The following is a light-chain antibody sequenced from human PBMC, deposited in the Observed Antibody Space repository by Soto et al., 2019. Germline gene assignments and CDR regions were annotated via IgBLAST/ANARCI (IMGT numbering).Light chain of an antibody. CDR2: GAS. CDR3: QQYGSSPYT. V-gene: IGKV3-20*01. Sequence: EIVLTQSPGTLSLSPGERATLSCRASQSVSSSYLVWYQQKPGQAPRLLIYGASSRATGIPDRFSGSGSGTDFTLTISRLEPVDFAVYYCQQYGSSPYTFGQGTKLEIK. CDR1: QSVSSSY. J-gene: IGKJ2*01.